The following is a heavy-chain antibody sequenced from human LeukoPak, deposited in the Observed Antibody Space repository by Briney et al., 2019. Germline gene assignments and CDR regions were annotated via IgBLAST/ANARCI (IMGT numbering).Heavy chain of an antibody. J-gene: IGHJ5*02. V-gene: IGHV4-4*07. CDR1: GGSISSYY. CDR2: IYTSGST. CDR3: ARSPRRVVRGVIIATGNWFDP. D-gene: IGHD3-10*01. Sequence: SETLSLTCTVSGGSISSYYWSWIRQPAGKGLEWIGRIYTSGSTNYNPSLKSRVTMSVDTSKNQFSLKLSSVTAADTAVYYCARSPRRVVRGVIIATGNWFDPWGQGTLVTVSS.